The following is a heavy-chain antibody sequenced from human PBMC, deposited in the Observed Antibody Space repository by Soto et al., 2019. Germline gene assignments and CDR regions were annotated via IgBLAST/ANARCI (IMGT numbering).Heavy chain of an antibody. CDR1: GGSISSYS. CDR2: IYYSGST. J-gene: IGHJ1*01. V-gene: IGHV4-59*12. CDR3: SRELFGGYSPAAY. D-gene: IGHD2-15*01. Sequence: PSETLSLTCTVSGGSISSYSWSWIRHPPGKGLEWIGYIYYSGSTNYNPSLESRVTISVDTSKNQFSLKLSSVTAADTAVYYCSRELFGGYSPAAYCGQGTLFTVSS.